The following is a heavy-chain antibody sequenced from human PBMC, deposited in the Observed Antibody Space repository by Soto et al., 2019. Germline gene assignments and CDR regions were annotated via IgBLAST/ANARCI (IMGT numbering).Heavy chain of an antibody. CDR1: GFTFGSHA. J-gene: IGHJ4*02. D-gene: IGHD3-22*01. V-gene: IGHV3-23*01. CDR3: AKLRNSMIDVATVDY. Sequence: LRLSCAASGFTFGSHAMSWVRQAPGKGLEWVSGISNSGYRTYYADSVKGRFTISRDNSQNTLYLQMKSLRAEDTAIYYCAKLRNSMIDVATVDYWGQGTLVTISS. CDR2: ISNSGYRT.